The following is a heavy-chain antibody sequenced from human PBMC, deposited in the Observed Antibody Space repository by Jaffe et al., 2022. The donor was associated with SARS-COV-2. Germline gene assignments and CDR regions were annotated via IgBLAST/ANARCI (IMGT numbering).Heavy chain of an antibody. J-gene: IGHJ3*02. V-gene: IGHV3-48*03. D-gene: IGHD3-22*01. Sequence: EVQLVESGGGLVQPGGSLRLSCAASGFTFSSYEMNWVRQAPGKGLEWVSYISSSGSTIYYADSVKGRFTISRDNAKNSLYLQMNSLRAEDTAVYYCARETYYYDSSGYYKNGAFDIWGQGTMVTVSS. CDR3: ARETYYYDSSGYYKNGAFDI. CDR2: ISSSGSTI. CDR1: GFTFSSYE.